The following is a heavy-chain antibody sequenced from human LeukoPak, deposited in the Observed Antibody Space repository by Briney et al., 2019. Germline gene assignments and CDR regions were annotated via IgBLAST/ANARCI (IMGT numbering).Heavy chain of an antibody. CDR3: ARGGSYLSAFDI. D-gene: IGHD1-26*01. CDR1: GFTFSSYG. J-gene: IGHJ3*02. Sequence: GGSLRLSCAASGFTFSSYGMSWVRQAPGKGLEWVSAISGSGGSTYYADSVKGRFTISRDNSKNTLYLQMNSLRAEDTAVYYCARGGSYLSAFDIWGQGTMVTVSS. V-gene: IGHV3-23*01. CDR2: ISGSGGST.